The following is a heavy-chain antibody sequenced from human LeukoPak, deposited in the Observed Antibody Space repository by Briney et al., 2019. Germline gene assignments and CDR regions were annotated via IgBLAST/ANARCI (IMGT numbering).Heavy chain of an antibody. D-gene: IGHD6-13*01. V-gene: IGHV4-34*01. J-gene: IGHJ3*02. CDR2: INHSGST. CDR1: GFTFSSYA. CDR3: ARRIAAAGTGAFDI. Sequence: GSLRLSCAASGFTFSSYAMYWVRQAPGKGLEWIGEINHSGSTNYNPSLKSRVTISVDTSKNQFSLKLSSVTAADTAVYYCARRIAAAGTGAFDIWGQGTMVTVSS.